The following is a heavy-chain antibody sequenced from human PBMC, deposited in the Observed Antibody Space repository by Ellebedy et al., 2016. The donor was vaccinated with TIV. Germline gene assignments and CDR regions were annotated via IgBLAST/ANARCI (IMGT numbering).Heavy chain of an antibody. V-gene: IGHV1-3*01. D-gene: IGHD4-17*01. CDR3: ARCRPTVTTSWFDP. CDR1: GYTFTSYA. J-gene: IGHJ5*02. Sequence: ASVKVSCXASGYTFTSYAMHWVRQAPGQRLEWMGWINAGNGNTKYSQKFQGRVTITRDTSASTAYMELSSLRSEDTAVYYCARCRPTVTTSWFDPWGQGTLVTVSS. CDR2: INAGNGNT.